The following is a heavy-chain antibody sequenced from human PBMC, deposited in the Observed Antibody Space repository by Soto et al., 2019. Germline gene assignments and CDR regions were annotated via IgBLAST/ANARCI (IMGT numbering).Heavy chain of an antibody. D-gene: IGHD3-10*01. CDR2: ISGSGGST. CDR1: GFTFSSYA. V-gene: IGHV3-23*01. CDR3: AKYRAYYYGSGVASDDDY. J-gene: IGHJ4*02. Sequence: GGSLRLSCAASGFTFSSYAMSWVRQAPGKGLEWVSAISGSGGSTYYADSVKGRFTISRDNSKNTLYLQMNSLRAEDTAVYYCAKYRAYYYGSGVASDDDYWGQGTLVTVSS.